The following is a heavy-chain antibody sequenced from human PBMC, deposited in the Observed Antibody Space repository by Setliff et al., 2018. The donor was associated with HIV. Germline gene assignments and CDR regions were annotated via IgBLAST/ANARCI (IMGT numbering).Heavy chain of an antibody. D-gene: IGHD3-10*01. Sequence: KPSETLSLTCTVSGGSFTSYYWNWIRQSPGKGLEWIGYIFESGTTKYNPSVTSRVTISVDASKNQFFLQLIYVTAADTAVYYCARQGGYNSPLMVWGQGKLVTVSS. CDR1: GGSFTSYY. CDR2: IFESGTT. J-gene: IGHJ4*02. CDR3: ARQGGYNSPLMV. V-gene: IGHV4-59*08.